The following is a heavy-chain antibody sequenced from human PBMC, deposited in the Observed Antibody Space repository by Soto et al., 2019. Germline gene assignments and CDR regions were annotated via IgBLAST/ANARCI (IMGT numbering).Heavy chain of an antibody. Sequence: SQTLSLTCVISVDSVSSNSAAWNWIRQSPSRGLEWLGRTYYRSKWYNDYAVSVKSRITINPDTSKNQFSLQLNSVTPEDTAVYYCARDRAPSCSSTSCYQGYYGMDVWGQGTTVTVSS. D-gene: IGHD2-2*01. J-gene: IGHJ6*02. CDR1: VDSVSSNSAA. V-gene: IGHV6-1*01. CDR3: ARDRAPSCSSTSCYQGYYGMDV. CDR2: TYYRSKWYN.